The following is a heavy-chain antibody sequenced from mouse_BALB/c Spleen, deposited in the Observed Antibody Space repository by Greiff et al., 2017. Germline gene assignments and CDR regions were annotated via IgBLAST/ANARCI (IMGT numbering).Heavy chain of an antibody. D-gene: IGHD1-1*01. CDR1: GYAFTNYL. CDR2: INPGSGGT. Sequence: QVQLQQSGAELVRPGTSVKVSCKASGYAFTNYLIEWVKQRPGQGLEWIGVINPGSGGTNYNEKFKGKATLTADKSSSTAYMQLSSLTSDDSAVYFCARDYYGSSFYYAMDYWGQGTSVTVSS. V-gene: IGHV1-54*01. CDR3: ARDYYGSSFYYAMDY. J-gene: IGHJ4*01.